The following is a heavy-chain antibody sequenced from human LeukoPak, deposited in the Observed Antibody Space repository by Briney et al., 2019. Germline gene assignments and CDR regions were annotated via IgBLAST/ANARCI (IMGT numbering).Heavy chain of an antibody. Sequence: GGSLRLSWAASEFTFSTYSMSWVRQAPGKGLEWVSAISSSGGHTYYADSVKGRFTISRDNSKNTLYLQMNSLRAEDTAVYYGARRIGGSLYGMDVWGQGTTVTVSS. V-gene: IGHV3-23*01. CDR1: EFTFSTYS. CDR2: ISSSGGHT. D-gene: IGHD2-15*01. CDR3: ARRIGGSLYGMDV. J-gene: IGHJ6*02.